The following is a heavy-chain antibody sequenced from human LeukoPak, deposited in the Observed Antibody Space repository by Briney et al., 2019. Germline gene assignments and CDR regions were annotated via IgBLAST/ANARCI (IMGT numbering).Heavy chain of an antibody. CDR3: ARNGYSSSWYPLWNFDY. J-gene: IGHJ4*02. Sequence: GGSLRLSCAASGFTFSDYYMSWIRQAPGKGLEWVSYISSSGSTIYYADSVKGRFTISRDNAKNSLYLQMNSLRAEDTAVYDCARNGYSSSWYPLWNFDYWGQGTLVTVSS. V-gene: IGHV3-11*01. D-gene: IGHD6-13*01. CDR1: GFTFSDYY. CDR2: ISSSGSTI.